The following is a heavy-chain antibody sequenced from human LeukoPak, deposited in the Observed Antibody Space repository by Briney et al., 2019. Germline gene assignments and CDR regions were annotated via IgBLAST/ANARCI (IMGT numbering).Heavy chain of an antibody. CDR2: ISGSGDST. CDR3: AKLSRIAAAGTQDY. J-gene: IGHJ4*02. D-gene: IGHD6-13*01. CDR1: GFTFSSCA. Sequence: PGGSLRLSCAASGFTFSSCAMSCVRQAPGKGLEWVSAISGSGDSTFYADSVKGRFTISRDNSKNTLYLQMNSLRAEGTAVYYCAKLSRIAAAGTQDYWGQGTLVTVSS. V-gene: IGHV3-23*01.